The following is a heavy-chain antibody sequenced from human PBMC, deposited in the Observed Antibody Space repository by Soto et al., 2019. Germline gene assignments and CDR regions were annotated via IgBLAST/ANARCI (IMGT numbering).Heavy chain of an antibody. CDR2: IYPGDSDT. J-gene: IGHJ6*02. V-gene: IGHV5-51*01. CDR3: AXRGITMVRGVIADYGMDV. Sequence: GESLKISCKGSGYSFTSYWIGWVRQMPGKGLEWMGIIYPGDSDTRYSPSFQGQVTISADKSISTAYLQWSSLKASDTAMYYCAXRGITMVRGVIADYGMDVWGQGTTVTVSS. CDR1: GYSFTSYW. D-gene: IGHD3-10*01.